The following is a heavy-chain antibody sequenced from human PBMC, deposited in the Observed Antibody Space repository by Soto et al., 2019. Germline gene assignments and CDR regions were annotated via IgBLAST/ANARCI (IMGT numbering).Heavy chain of an antibody. J-gene: IGHJ4*02. D-gene: IGHD6-13*01. CDR3: ATHDGPAAAGLVLDF. CDR2: IKQDENGK. Sequence: EVQLVESGGGLVQPGGSLRLSCEASGFTFSSRWMTWVRQGPGKGLDWVANIKQDENGKDYVDSVKVRFTITRDNAKKHLYLQMNSLRAEDTAVYYCATHDGPAAAGLVLDFWGQRTLVTVSS. CDR1: GFTFSSRW. V-gene: IGHV3-7*02.